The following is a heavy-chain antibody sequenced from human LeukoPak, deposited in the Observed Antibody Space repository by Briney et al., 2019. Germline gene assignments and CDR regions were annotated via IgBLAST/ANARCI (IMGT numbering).Heavy chain of an antibody. V-gene: IGHV3-9*01. Sequence: PVGSLRPSCAASGFTFDDYAMHWVRQAPGKGLEWVSGISWNSGSIGYADSVKGRFTISRDNAKNSLYLQMNSLRAEDTALYYCAKGKAVAGTTTGFDYWGQGTLVTVSS. CDR3: AKGKAVAGTTTGFDY. CDR1: GFTFDDYA. CDR2: ISWNSGSI. D-gene: IGHD6-19*01. J-gene: IGHJ4*02.